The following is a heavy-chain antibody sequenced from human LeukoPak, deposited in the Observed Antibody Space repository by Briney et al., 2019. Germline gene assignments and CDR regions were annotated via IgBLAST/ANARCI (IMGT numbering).Heavy chain of an antibody. V-gene: IGHV4-38-2*02. CDR1: GYSISSGYY. CDR3: VCTALDQQTVVTPRLGAFDI. CDR2: IYHSGTT. Sequence: PSETLSLTCTVSGYSISSGYYWGWIRQPPGKGLEWIGTIYHSGTTYYNSSLKSRITISLDTSRNQFPLKLSSVTAADTAVYYCVCTALDQQTVVTPRLGAFDIWGQGTMVTVSS. D-gene: IGHD4-23*01. J-gene: IGHJ3*02.